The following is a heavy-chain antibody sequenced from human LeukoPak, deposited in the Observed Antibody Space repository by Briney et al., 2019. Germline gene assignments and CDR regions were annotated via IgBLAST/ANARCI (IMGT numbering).Heavy chain of an antibody. Sequence: SETLSLTCTVSGVSMSSSSWSWVRHTQGKVLEWIGYTYHTGTTSYNPSLRSRVTISVDTSKSQFSLNVSSVTAADTAVYYCARLRYYDLNWYFDLWGRGTLVTVSS. V-gene: IGHV4-59*08. CDR3: ARLRYYDLNWYFDL. CDR2: TYHTGTT. J-gene: IGHJ2*01. D-gene: IGHD2/OR15-2a*01. CDR1: GVSMSSSS.